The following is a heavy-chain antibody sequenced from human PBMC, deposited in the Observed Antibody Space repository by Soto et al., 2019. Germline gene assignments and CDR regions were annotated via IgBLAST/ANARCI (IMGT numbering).Heavy chain of an antibody. CDR3: EVAGRSSGGVYGMDV. D-gene: IGHD6-19*01. J-gene: IGHJ6*02. V-gene: IGHV1-69*13. CDR1: GGTFSSYA. Sequence: SVKVSCKASGGTFSSYAISRVRQAPGQGLEWMGGIIPIFGTANYTQKSQGRVTITADESTSTAYMELSSLRSEDAAVYYCEVAGRSSGGVYGMDVWGQGTMVTVSS. CDR2: IIPIFGTA.